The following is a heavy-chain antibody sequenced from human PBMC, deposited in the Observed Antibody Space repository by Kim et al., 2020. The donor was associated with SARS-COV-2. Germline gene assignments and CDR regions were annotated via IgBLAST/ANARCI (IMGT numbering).Heavy chain of an antibody. D-gene: IGHD6-13*01. Sequence: LTSRVTISGDTSQNQFSLKLSSVTAADTAVYYCARGLKQPPGYYYYYMDVWGKGTTVTVSS. J-gene: IGHJ6*03. V-gene: IGHV4-59*09. CDR3: ARGLKQPPGYYYYYMDV.